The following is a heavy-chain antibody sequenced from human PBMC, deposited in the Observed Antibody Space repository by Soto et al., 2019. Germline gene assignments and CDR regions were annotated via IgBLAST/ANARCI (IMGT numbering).Heavy chain of an antibody. CDR3: ARQGRVVTFTPSDAFHM. CDR1: GYSFTSYW. J-gene: IGHJ3*02. V-gene: IGHV5-51*01. Sequence: PGESLKISCKGSGYSFTSYWIGCVRQRPGKGLEWMGIIYPGDSDTRYSPSFQGQVTIPAGKSISTAYLEWSSLKAWDTAMYYCARQGRVVTFTPSDAFHMWGQGTTLNLS. D-gene: IGHD2-15*01. CDR2: IYPGDSDT.